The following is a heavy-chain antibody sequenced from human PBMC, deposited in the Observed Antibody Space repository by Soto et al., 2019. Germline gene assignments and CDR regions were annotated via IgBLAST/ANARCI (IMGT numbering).Heavy chain of an antibody. V-gene: IGHV3-21*01. CDR2: ISSSSALM. CDR1: GFTFSSYT. J-gene: IGHJ3*01. CDR3: ARLAARTDAFDL. Sequence: PGGSLRLSCAASGFTFSSYTVNWVRQAPGGGLEWVSSISSSSALMYYTDSVKGRFNISRDNAKNSLYLQMNSLRAEDTAVYYCARLAARTDAFDLWGQGTMVTVSS. D-gene: IGHD6-6*01.